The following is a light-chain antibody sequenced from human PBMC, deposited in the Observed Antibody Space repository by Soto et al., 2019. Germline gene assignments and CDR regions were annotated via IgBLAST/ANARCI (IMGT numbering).Light chain of an antibody. V-gene: IGKV1-39*01. CDR2: AAS. CDR3: QQSYSTPPIT. CDR1: QSISSY. J-gene: IGKJ5*01. Sequence: DIQXTQSPSSLSASVGDRVTITCRASQSISSYLNWYQQKPGKAPKLLIYAASSLQSGVPSRFSGSGSGTDFTLTISSLQPEDFATYYCQQSYSTPPITFGQGTRLEIK.